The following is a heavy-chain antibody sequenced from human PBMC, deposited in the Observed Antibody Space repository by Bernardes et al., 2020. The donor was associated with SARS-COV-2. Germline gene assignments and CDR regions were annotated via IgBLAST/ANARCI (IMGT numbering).Heavy chain of an antibody. CDR2: ISAGSDII. Sequence: VGSLRLSCAASGFSFHTYALSWVRQAPGPGLQWVASISAGSDIIYYADSVMGRFTISRANSKNTLFLQLSSLRTEDTAFYYCARSRTGAVAGTLDTWGQGTLVTVSS. CDR3: ARSRTGAVAGTLDT. J-gene: IGHJ5*02. V-gene: IGHV3-23*01. D-gene: IGHD6-19*01. CDR1: GFSFHTYA.